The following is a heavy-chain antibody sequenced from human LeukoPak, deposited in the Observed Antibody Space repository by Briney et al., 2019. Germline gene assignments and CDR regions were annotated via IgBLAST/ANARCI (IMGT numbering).Heavy chain of an antibody. CDR1: GGTFSSYA. J-gene: IGHJ4*02. CDR2: IIPIFGTA. V-gene: IGHV1-69*13. CDR3: ARGWADSSSWYYFDY. D-gene: IGHD6-13*01. Sequence: ASVKVSCKASGGTFSSYAISWVRQAPGQGLEWMGGIIPIFGTANYAQKFQGRVTITADESTSTAYMELSSLRSEDTAVYYCARGWADSSSWYYFDYWGQGTLVTVSS.